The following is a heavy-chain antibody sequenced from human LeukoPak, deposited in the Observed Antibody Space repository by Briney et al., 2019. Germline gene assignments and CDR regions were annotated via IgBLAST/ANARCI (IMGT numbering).Heavy chain of an antibody. J-gene: IGHJ5*02. D-gene: IGHD3-10*01. CDR3: ARVMATMVRGVLGWFDP. CDR2: IYYSGST. CDR1: GGSISSSSYY. Sequence: SETLSLTCTVSGGSISSSSYYWGWIRQPPGKGLEWIGSIYYSGSTYYNPSLKSRVTISVDTSKNQFSLKLSSVIAADTAVYYCARVMATMVRGVLGWFDPWGQGTLVTVSS. V-gene: IGHV4-39*07.